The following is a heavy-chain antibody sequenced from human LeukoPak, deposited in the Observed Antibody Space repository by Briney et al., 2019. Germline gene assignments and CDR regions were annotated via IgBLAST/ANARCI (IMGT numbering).Heavy chain of an antibody. CDR3: AKDASPGGTVTTDLDY. J-gene: IGHJ4*02. Sequence: GGSLRLSCAASGFTFSSYAMSWVRQAPGKGLEWVSAISGSGGSTHYADSVKGRFTISRDNSKSTLYLQMNSLRAEDTAVYYCAKDASPGGTVTTDLDYWGQGTLVTVSS. D-gene: IGHD4-17*01. CDR2: ISGSGGST. V-gene: IGHV3-23*01. CDR1: GFTFSSYA.